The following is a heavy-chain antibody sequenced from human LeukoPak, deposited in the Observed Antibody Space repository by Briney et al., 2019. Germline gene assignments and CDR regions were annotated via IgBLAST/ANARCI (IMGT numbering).Heavy chain of an antibody. CDR1: GGSISNYY. J-gene: IGHJ3*02. D-gene: IGHD5-24*01. CDR3: ARGRYCSATICSGGDAFDI. V-gene: IGHV4-4*07. Sequence: SETLSLTCTVSGGSISNYYWSWIRQPAGKGLEWIGRIYTSASTNYNPSLKSRVTLSVDALKNQFSLRLSSLTAADTAVYYCARGRYCSATICSGGDAFDIWGQGTVVTVSS. CDR2: IYTSAST.